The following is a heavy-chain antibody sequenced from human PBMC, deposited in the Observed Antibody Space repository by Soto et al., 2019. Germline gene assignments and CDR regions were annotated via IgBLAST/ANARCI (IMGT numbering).Heavy chain of an antibody. CDR1: GGSFSNFG. CDR2: IVPVFGRP. D-gene: IGHD5-12*01. J-gene: IGHJ4*02. V-gene: IGHV1-69*01. Sequence: QVQLVQSGAELKKPGSSVKVSCKASGGSFSNFGISWVRQAPGQGLEWMGGIVPVFGRPNYAQRFRGRLTITADESTSTGYMELISLRSDDTAVYYCPREGSGYNFWGQGTQVTVSS. CDR3: PREGSGYNF.